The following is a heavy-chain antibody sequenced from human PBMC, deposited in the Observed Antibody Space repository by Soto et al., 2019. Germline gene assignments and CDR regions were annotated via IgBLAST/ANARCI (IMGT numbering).Heavy chain of an antibody. Sequence: PGGSLRLSCAASGFIFSSYRMHLARQAPGKGLEWVSSISSSSSYLYYADSVKGRFTISRDNAKNSLYLQMNILRAEDTAVYYCARVLMTMIVGEGALDIWGQGTMVTISS. CDR2: ISSSSSYL. CDR3: ARVLMTMIVGEGALDI. V-gene: IGHV3-21*01. J-gene: IGHJ3*02. CDR1: GFIFSSYR. D-gene: IGHD3-22*01.